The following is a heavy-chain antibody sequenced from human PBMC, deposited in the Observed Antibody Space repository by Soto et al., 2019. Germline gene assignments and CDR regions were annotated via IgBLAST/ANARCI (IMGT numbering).Heavy chain of an antibody. CDR2: INHSGST. D-gene: IGHD4-17*01. CDR1: GGSFSGYY. CDR3: ARGRGTVTKGAFDI. V-gene: IGHV4-34*01. Sequence: SETLSLTCAVYGGSFSGYYWSWIRQPPGKGLEWIGEINHSGSTNYNPSLKSRVTISVDTSKNQFSLKLSSVTAADTAVYYCARGRGTVTKGAFDIWGQGTMVTVSS. J-gene: IGHJ3*02.